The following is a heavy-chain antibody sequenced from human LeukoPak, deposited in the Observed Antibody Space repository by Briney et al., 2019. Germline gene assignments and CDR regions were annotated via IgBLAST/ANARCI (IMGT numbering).Heavy chain of an antibody. Sequence: PSGTLSLTCTVSGGSISSYYWSWIRQPPGKGLEWIGYIYYSGSTNYNPSLKSRVTISVDTSKNQFSLELSSVTAADTAVYYCARRRYDFWSGYPDGMDVWGQGTTVTVSS. CDR1: GGSISSYY. CDR2: IYYSGST. V-gene: IGHV4-59*08. CDR3: ARRRYDFWSGYPDGMDV. D-gene: IGHD3-3*01. J-gene: IGHJ6*02.